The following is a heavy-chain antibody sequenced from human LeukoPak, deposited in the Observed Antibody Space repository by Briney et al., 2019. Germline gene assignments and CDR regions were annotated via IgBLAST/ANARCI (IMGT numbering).Heavy chain of an antibody. J-gene: IGHJ5*02. CDR1: GYSISSGYY. CDR2: IYHSGST. D-gene: IGHD6-13*01. CDR3: VRALYSRPAGP. V-gene: IGHV4-38-2*02. Sequence: SETLSLTCTVSGYSISSGYYWGWIRQPPGKGLEWIGSIYHSGSTYYNPSLKSRVTISVDTSKNQFSLKLSSVTAADTAVYYCVRALYSRPAGPWGQGTLVTVSS.